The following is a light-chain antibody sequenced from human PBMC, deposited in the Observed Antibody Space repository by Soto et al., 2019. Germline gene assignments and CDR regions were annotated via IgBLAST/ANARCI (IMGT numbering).Light chain of an antibody. J-gene: IGKJ5*01. CDR3: QQYGSSFT. Sequence: IVLTKSPGTLSLSPWESATPSCRASQSVSSSYLAWYQQKPGQAPRLLLYGASSRTTGIPNRFSSSGSGTDFTLTISRLEPEDFAVYYCQQYGSSFTFGQGTRLEIK. CDR2: GAS. CDR1: QSVSSSY. V-gene: IGKV3-20*01.